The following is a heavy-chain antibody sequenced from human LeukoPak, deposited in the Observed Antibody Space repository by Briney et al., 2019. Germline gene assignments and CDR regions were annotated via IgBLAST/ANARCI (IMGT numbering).Heavy chain of an antibody. Sequence: GGSLRLSCAASGFTFSSYAMSWVRQAPGKGLEGVSAISGSGGSTYYADSVKGPFTISRDNSKNTLYLQMNSLRAEDTAVYYCATSPGYSSSTADYWGQGTLVTVSS. V-gene: IGHV3-23*01. D-gene: IGHD6-13*01. J-gene: IGHJ4*02. CDR1: GFTFSSYA. CDR2: ISGSGGST. CDR3: ATSPGYSSSTADY.